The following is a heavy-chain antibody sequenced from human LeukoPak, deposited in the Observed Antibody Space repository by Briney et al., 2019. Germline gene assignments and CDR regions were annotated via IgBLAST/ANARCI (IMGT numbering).Heavy chain of an antibody. CDR1: GGSISSGGYY. Sequence: SQTLSLTSTVSGGSISSGGYYWSWIRQHPGKGLEWIGYIYYSGSTYYNPSLKGRVTISVDTSKNQFSLKLSSVTAADTAVYYCASYYYDSSGYLRSGAFDIWGQGAMVTVSS. CDR3: ASYYYDSSGYLRSGAFDI. V-gene: IGHV4-31*03. D-gene: IGHD3-22*01. J-gene: IGHJ3*02. CDR2: IYYSGST.